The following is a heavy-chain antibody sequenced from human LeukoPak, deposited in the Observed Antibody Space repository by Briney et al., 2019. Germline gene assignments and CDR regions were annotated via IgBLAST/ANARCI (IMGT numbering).Heavy chain of an antibody. CDR1: GGTFSSYT. V-gene: IGHV1-69*02. CDR2: IIPILGIA. Sequence: SVKVSCMASGGTFSSYTISWVRQAPGQGLEWMGRIIPILGIANYAQKFQGRVTITADKSTSTAYMELSSLRSEDTAVYYCATSRGLVGSPFDYWGQGTLVTVSS. CDR3: ATSRGLVGSPFDY. D-gene: IGHD2-2*03. J-gene: IGHJ4*02.